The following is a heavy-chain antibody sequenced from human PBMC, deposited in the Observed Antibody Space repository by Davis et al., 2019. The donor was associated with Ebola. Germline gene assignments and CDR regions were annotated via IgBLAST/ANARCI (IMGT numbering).Heavy chain of an antibody. CDR1: GFTFSSYA. J-gene: IGHJ6*02. D-gene: IGHD6-13*01. CDR2: ISYDGSNK. CDR3: AKPPVKQQLVPEYGMDV. Sequence: GESLKISCAASGFTFSSYAMHWVRQAPGKGLEWVAVISYDGSNKYYADSVKGRFTISRDNSKNTLYLQMNSLRAEDTAVYYCAKPPVKQQLVPEYGMDVWGQGTTVTVSS. V-gene: IGHV3-30-3*02.